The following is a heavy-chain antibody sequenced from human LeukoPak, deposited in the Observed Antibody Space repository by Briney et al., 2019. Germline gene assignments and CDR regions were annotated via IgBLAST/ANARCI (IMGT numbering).Heavy chain of an antibody. Sequence: GSSVKVSCKASGGTFSSYAISWVRQAPGQGLEWMGRIIPIFGTANYAQKFQGRVTITTDESTSTAYMELSSLRSEDTAVYYCARGLRGGLVPADPWGRGTLVTVSS. V-gene: IGHV1-69*05. D-gene: IGHD2-2*01. CDR1: GGTFSSYA. CDR3: ARGLRGGLVPADP. J-gene: IGHJ5*02. CDR2: IIPIFGTA.